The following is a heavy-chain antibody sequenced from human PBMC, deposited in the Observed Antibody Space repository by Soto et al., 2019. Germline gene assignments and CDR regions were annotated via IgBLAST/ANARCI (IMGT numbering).Heavy chain of an antibody. CDR1: GGSISSGGYY. V-gene: IGHV4-31*03. CDR3: ARGGSGSYTTLRWFDP. J-gene: IGHJ5*02. CDR2: IYYSGST. Sequence: QVQLQESGPGLVKPSQTLSLTCTVSGGSISSGGYYWSWIRQHPGKGLEWIGYIYYSGSTYYNPSLKSRVTISVDTSKNQFSLKLSSVTAADTAVYYCARGGSGSYTTLRWFDPWGQGTLVTVSS. D-gene: IGHD3-10*01.